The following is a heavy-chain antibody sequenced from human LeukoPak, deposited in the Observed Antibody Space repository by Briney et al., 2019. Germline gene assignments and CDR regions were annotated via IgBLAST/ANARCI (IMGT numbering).Heavy chain of an antibody. J-gene: IGHJ4*02. CDR1: GFTFSSYS. CDR2: ISSCSSYI. V-gene: IGHV3-21*01. Sequence: PGGSLRLSCAASGFTFSSYSMTWVRQAPGKGLEWVSSISSCSSYIYNADSVKGRFTISRDNAKNSLYLQMNSLRAEDTAVYYCARDRAINDYWGQGTLVTVSS. D-gene: IGHD3-10*01. CDR3: ARDRAINDY.